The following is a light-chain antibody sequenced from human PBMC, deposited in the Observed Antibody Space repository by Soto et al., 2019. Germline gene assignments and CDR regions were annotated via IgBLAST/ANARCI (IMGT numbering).Light chain of an antibody. V-gene: IGLV2-8*01. CDR2: EVS. CDR3: SSYAGSNNFVV. CDR1: SSDVGGYNY. Sequence: QSALTQPPSASGSPGQSVTLSCTGTSSDVGGYNYVSWYQQHPGKAPKPMIYEVSRRPSGVPDRFSGSKSGNTASLTVSGLQAEDEADYYCSSYAGSNNFVVFGTGTKVTVL. J-gene: IGLJ1*01.